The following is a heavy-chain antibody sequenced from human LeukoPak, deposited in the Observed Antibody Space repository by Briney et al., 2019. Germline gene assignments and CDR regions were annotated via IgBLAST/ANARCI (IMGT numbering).Heavy chain of an antibody. D-gene: IGHD3-22*01. V-gene: IGHV4-39*07. Sequence: SETLSLTCTVSGGPITTRSYYWGWIRQPLGKGLEWIGSMHHSGSTYYNPSLKSRVTTSVDTSKNQFSLKLSSVTAADTAVYYCARDPGAYYDSSGYLNWFDPWGQGTLVTVSS. CDR3: ARDPGAYYDSSGYLNWFDP. J-gene: IGHJ5*02. CDR2: MHHSGST. CDR1: GGPITTRSYY.